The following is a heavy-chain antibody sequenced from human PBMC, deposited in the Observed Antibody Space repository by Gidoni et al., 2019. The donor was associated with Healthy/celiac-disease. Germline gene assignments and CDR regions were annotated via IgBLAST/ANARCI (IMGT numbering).Heavy chain of an antibody. V-gene: IGHV3-30*18. J-gene: IGHJ4*02. D-gene: IGHD3-22*01. Sequence: QVQLVESGGGVVQPGRYLRLSCAASGFTFSSYGMHWVRQAPGKGLEWVAVISYDGSNKYYADSVKGRFTISRDNSKNTLYLQMNSLRAEDTAVYYCAKDQSAYYYDSSFDYWGQGTLVTVSS. CDR3: AKDQSAYYYDSSFDY. CDR1: GFTFSSYG. CDR2: ISYDGSNK.